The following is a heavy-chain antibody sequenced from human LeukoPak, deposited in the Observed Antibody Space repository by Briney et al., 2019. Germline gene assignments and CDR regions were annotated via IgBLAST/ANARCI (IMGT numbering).Heavy chain of an antibody. Sequence: SETLSLTCTVSGGSISSSSYYWGWIRQPPGKGLEWIGSIYYSGSTYYNPSLKSRVTISVDTSKNQFSLKLSSVTAADTAVYYCARVRIVVVTPEGYFDYWGQGTLVTVSS. J-gene: IGHJ4*02. CDR2: IYYSGST. CDR3: ARVRIVVVTPEGYFDY. D-gene: IGHD2-21*02. V-gene: IGHV4-39*01. CDR1: GGSISSSSYY.